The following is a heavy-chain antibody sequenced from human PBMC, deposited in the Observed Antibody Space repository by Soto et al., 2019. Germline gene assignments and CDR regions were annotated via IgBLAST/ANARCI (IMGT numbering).Heavy chain of an antibody. J-gene: IGHJ3*02. CDR3: STTGPYYFDSDGFDI. CDR2: IKRKSDGGTT. Sequence: PGGSLRLSCAASEFPFTNAWMSWVCQGPGKGLEWVGRIKRKSDGGTTDYAAPVKGRFTISRDDSKNTLYLEMNSLKTEDTAVYYCSTTGPYYFDSDGFDIWGQGTMVTVSS. CDR1: EFPFTNAW. D-gene: IGHD1-26*01. V-gene: IGHV3-15*01.